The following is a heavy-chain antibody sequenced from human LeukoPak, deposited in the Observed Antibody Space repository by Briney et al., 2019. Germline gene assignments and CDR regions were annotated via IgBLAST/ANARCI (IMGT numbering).Heavy chain of an antibody. Sequence: GASVKVSCKASGYTFTSYGISWVRQAPGQGLEWMGWISAYNGNTNYAQKLQGRVTMTTDTSTSTAYMELRSLRSDDTAVYYCARARYGDYSDDAFDIWGQGTMVTVSS. CDR3: ARARYGDYSDDAFDI. CDR2: ISAYNGNT. D-gene: IGHD4-17*01. V-gene: IGHV1-18*01. CDR1: GYTFTSYG. J-gene: IGHJ3*02.